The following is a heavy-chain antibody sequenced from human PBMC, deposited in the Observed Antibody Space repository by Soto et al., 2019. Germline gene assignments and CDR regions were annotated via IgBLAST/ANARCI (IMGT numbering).Heavy chain of an antibody. V-gene: IGHV1-69*13. D-gene: IGHD1-26*01. CDR2: IIPIFGTA. CDR1: GGTFSSYA. Sequence: ASVKVSCKASGGTFSSYAISWVRQAPGQGLEWMGGIIPIFGTANYAQKFQGRVTITADESTSTAYMELSSLRSEDTAVYYCARDPVGAAENWFDPWGQGTLVTVSS. J-gene: IGHJ5*02. CDR3: ARDPVGAAENWFDP.